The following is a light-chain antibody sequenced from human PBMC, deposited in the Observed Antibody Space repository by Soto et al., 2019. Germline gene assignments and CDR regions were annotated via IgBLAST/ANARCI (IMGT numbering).Light chain of an antibody. V-gene: IGKV3-11*01. CDR2: VAS. CDR1: QSISNY. Sequence: EIVLTQSPATLSLSPGDRATLSCRASQSISNYLAWYQHKPGQAPRLLIYVASNWPIGIPPWFSGSGSGTDFILTISSLEPEDFAAYYCQKRNSGPLTFGRGTKVEIK. CDR3: QKRNSGPLT. J-gene: IGKJ4*01.